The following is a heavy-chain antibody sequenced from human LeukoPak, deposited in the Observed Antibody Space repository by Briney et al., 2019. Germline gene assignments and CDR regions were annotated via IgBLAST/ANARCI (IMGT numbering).Heavy chain of an antibody. CDR2: ISYDGSNK. Sequence: PGGSLRLSCAASGXTFSSYTMHWVRQAPGKGLEWVAVISYDGSNKYYADSVKGRFTISRDNSKNTLYLQMSSLRAEDTAVYYCARGLHYYYYGMDVWGQGTTVTVSS. CDR3: ARGLHYYYYGMDV. D-gene: IGHD3-10*01. V-gene: IGHV3-30-3*01. CDR1: GXTFSSYT. J-gene: IGHJ6*02.